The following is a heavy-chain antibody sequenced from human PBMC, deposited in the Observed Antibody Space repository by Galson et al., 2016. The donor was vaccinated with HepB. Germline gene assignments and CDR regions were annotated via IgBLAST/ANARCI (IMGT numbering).Heavy chain of an antibody. Sequence: SLRLSCAASGFTSSNYDMSWVRQAPGKGLQWVSVVRASGNGGSTHYADSVKGRFTISRDNAKNSLYLQMNSLRAEDTAVYYCARADYYGSGSQPYYFDYWGQGTLVTVSS. D-gene: IGHD3-10*01. CDR2: VRASGNGGST. V-gene: IGHV3-23*01. J-gene: IGHJ4*02. CDR3: ARADYYGSGSQPYYFDY. CDR1: GFTSSNYD.